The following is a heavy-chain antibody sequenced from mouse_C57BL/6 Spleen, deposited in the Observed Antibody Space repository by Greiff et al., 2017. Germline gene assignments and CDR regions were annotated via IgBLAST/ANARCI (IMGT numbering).Heavy chain of an antibody. D-gene: IGHD1-1*01. CDR3: AKSKDYGSSYGFDY. CDR1: GFSLTSYG. V-gene: IGHV2-5*01. Sequence: QVQLQQSGPGLVQPSQSLSITCTVSGFSLTSYGVHWVRQSPGKGLEWLGVIWRGGSTDYNAAFMSRLSITKDNSKSQVFFKMNSLQADDTAIYYCAKSKDYGSSYGFDYWGQGTTLTVSS. CDR2: IWRGGST. J-gene: IGHJ2*01.